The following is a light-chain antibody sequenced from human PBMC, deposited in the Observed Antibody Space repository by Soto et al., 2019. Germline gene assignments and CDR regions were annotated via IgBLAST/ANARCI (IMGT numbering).Light chain of an antibody. J-gene: IGLJ2*01. CDR3: SSYTSSSTLGVV. Sequence: QSALTQPASVSGSPGQSITISCTGSSSDVGGYNSVSWYQQHPGKAPKLMIYDVSNRPSGVSNRFSGSKSGNTASLTVSGLQAEDEAYYYCSSYTSSSTLGVVFGGGTKLTVL. CDR1: SSDVGGYNS. CDR2: DVS. V-gene: IGLV2-14*03.